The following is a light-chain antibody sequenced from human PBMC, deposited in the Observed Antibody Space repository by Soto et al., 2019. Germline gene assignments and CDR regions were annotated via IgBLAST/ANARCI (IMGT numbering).Light chain of an antibody. J-gene: IGKJ1*01. V-gene: IGKV3-20*01. CDR1: QSVSSSY. Sequence: EIVLTQSPGTLSLSPGERATLSCRASQSVSSSYLAWYQQKPGQAPRLLIYGASSRATGIPDRVSGSGSGTDVTLTISRLEPEDFAVYYCQQYGSSPHTFGQGTKVEIK. CDR2: GAS. CDR3: QQYGSSPHT.